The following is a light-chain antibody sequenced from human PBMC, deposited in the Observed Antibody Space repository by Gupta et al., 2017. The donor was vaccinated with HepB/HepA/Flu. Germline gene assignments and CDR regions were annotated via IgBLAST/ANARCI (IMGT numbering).Light chain of an antibody. V-gene: IGKV1-5*03. Sequence: DIQMTQSPSTLSASVGDRVTITCRASQSISTWLAWYQHKPGKAPNLLIYKASSLEGGVPSRFSGSGSGTGFTLTISSLQPDDFATYYFHQYDTYPWTFGQGTKVEIK. CDR2: KAS. CDR3: HQYDTYPWT. J-gene: IGKJ1*01. CDR1: QSISTW.